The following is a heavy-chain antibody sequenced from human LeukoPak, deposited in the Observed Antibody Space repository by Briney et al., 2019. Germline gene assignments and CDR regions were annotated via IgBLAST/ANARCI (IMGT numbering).Heavy chain of an antibody. Sequence: SETLSLTCAVSGGSISSGGSSWSWIRQPPGKGLEWIGYIYHSGSTYYNPSLKSRVTISVDRSKNQFSLKLSSVTAADTAVYYCARAVDSSGWPFDYWGQGTLVTVSS. CDR2: IYHSGST. CDR1: GGSISSGGSS. J-gene: IGHJ4*02. V-gene: IGHV4-30-2*01. CDR3: ARAVDSSGWPFDY. D-gene: IGHD6-19*01.